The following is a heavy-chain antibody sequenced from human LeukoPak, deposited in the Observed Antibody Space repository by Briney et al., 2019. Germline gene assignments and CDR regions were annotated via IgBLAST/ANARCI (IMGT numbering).Heavy chain of an antibody. J-gene: IGHJ4*02. D-gene: IGHD7-27*01. CDR3: ARNPPRTGDFNS. CDR2: MSPNNGDT. Sequence: ASVKVSCKTSGYTFTNYDINWVRQATGHGVEWLGWMSPNNGDTGYAQKFQGRVTMTRDTSTNTAYMELSGLTSEDTAVYYCARNPPRTGDFNSWGQGALVTVSS. CDR1: GYTFTNYD. V-gene: IGHV1-8*01.